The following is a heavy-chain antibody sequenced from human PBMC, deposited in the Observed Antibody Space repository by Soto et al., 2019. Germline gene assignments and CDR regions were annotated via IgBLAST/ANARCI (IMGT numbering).Heavy chain of an antibody. Sequence: QVQLVESGGGVGQPGGSLRLSCAASGFMFSGYGMHWIRQAPGKGLEWVAVVSHDGVDNYYGDSVMGRCTVSRDDSKNTLFLQIDRVTADDSGVYYCAKLIGGVKASGGTGNWIDPWGQGTLVTVSS. CDR3: AKLIGGVKASGGTGNWIDP. CDR1: GFMFSGYG. D-gene: IGHD2-15*01. J-gene: IGHJ5*02. V-gene: IGHV3-30*18. CDR2: VSHDGVDN.